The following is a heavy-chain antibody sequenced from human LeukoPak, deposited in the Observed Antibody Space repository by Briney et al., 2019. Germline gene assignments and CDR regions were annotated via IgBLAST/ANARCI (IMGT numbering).Heavy chain of an antibody. J-gene: IGHJ4*02. CDR1: GGSISSYY. D-gene: IGHD5-18*01. CDR3: ARDSYGYGFDY. Sequence: PSETLSLTCTVSGGSISSYYWSWIRQPPGKGLEWIGYIYYSGSTNYNPPLKSRVTISVDTSKNQFSLKLSSVTAADTAVYYCARDSYGYGFDYWGQGTLVTVSS. V-gene: IGHV4-59*01. CDR2: IYYSGST.